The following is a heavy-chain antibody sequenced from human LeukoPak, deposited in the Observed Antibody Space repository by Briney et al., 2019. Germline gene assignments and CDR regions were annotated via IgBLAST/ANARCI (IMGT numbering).Heavy chain of an antibody. V-gene: IGHV3-64*01. CDR2: ITSNGGST. CDR1: GFTFSSYA. CDR3: ARERKADI. Sequence: GGSLRLSCAASGFTFSSYAMHWVRQAPGKGLEYVSAITSNGGSTYYANSVKGRFTISRDNSKNTLYLQMGSLRAEDMAVYYCARERKADIWGQGTMVTVSS. J-gene: IGHJ3*02.